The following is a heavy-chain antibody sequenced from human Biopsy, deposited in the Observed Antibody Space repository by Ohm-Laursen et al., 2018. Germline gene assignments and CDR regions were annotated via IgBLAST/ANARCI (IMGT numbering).Heavy chain of an antibody. CDR3: ARDPSGTARAGGMDV. J-gene: IGHJ6*02. CDR2: INEVSSHI. CDR1: GFSVSSYD. D-gene: IGHD6-6*01. V-gene: IGHV3-21*01. Sequence: SLRLSCAASGFSVSSYDMNWVRQAPGKGLEWISYINEVSSHIYDADSVKGRITVARDNAKNSLYLQLNSLRAEDTAVYYCARDPSGTARAGGMDVWGQGTTVTVSS.